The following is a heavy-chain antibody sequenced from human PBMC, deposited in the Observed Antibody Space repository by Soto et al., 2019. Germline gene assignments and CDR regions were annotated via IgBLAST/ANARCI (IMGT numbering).Heavy chain of an antibody. V-gene: IGHV4-59*08. CDR3: ARRGDWFAP. CDR1: GGSISSNY. CDR2: ISHSGST. Sequence: SETLSLTCTVSGGSISSNYWSWIRQPPGKVLEWIGYISHSGSTNYNPSLRSRVTISIDTSNSQSSLKLSSVTAADTAVYYCARRGDWFAPWGQRTLVTVSS. J-gene: IGHJ5*02.